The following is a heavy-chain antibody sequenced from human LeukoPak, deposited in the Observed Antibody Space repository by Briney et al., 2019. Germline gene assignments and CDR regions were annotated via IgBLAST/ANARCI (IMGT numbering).Heavy chain of an antibody. CDR2: VDKRGST. CDR3: ARGGSSCYGCHDWFDP. V-gene: IGHV4-59*08. Sequence: SETLSLTCSVSGGSIRNYYLSWIRQSPGKGLEWIGNVDKRGSTNYNPSFKSRVIVSSDTSRNEFSLKLNSVTAADTAIYYCARGGSSCYGCHDWFDPRGQGTRVTVSS. D-gene: IGHD2-2*01. CDR1: GGSIRNYY. J-gene: IGHJ5*02.